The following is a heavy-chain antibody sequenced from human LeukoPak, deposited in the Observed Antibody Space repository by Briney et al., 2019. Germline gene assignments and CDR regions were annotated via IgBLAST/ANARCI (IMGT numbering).Heavy chain of an antibody. CDR3: ARSLWEQPDDAFDF. Sequence: SETLSLTCAVYGGSFSGYYWSWIRQPPGKGLEWIGEINHSGSTNYNPSLKSRVTISVNTSKNQFSLKLSSVTAADTAVYSVARSLWEQPDDAFDFWGQGTMVTVSS. V-gene: IGHV4-34*01. CDR1: GGSFSGYY. D-gene: IGHD5-12*01. CDR2: INHSGST. J-gene: IGHJ3*01.